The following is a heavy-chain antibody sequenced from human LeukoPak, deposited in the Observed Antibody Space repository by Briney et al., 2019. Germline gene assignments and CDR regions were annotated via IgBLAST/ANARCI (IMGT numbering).Heavy chain of an antibody. J-gene: IGHJ4*02. CDR2: AGNNGVA. CDR1: GFTFNTYA. V-gene: IGHV3-23*01. Sequence: GGSLRLSCAASGFTFNTYALGWVRQAPGKGLEWVSAAGNNGVAYYADSVKGHFTISRDNSKNTLYLQMNGLRAEDTAVYYCARGYNDFWSGSQFVSWGQGTLVIVSS. CDR3: ARGYNDFWSGSQFVS. D-gene: IGHD3-3*01.